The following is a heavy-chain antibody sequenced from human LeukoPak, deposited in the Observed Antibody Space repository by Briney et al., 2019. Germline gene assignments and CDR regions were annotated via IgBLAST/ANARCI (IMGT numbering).Heavy chain of an antibody. CDR3: ARDQLGGDPDDYYYYYMDV. V-gene: IGHV3-49*03. Sequence: GGSLRLSCTTSGFFFGAYAMSWFRQAPGKGLEWVGFIRSKTYGRAIEYSATVKGRFTISRDDSKGIAYLQMNSLTTEDTAVYYCARDQLGGDPDDYYYYYMDVWGKGTTVTVSS. J-gene: IGHJ6*03. CDR1: GFFFGAYA. D-gene: IGHD4-17*01. CDR2: IRSKTYGRAI.